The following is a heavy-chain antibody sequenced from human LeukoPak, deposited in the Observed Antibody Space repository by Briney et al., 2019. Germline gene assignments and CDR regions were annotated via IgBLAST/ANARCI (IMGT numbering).Heavy chain of an antibody. CDR3: ASRRGRYDY. Sequence: SQTLSLTCTISGGSISSGSYYWSWIRQPAGKGLEWIGRTPTSGSTNYNPSLKSRVTISVDTSKNQFSLKLSSPTAADTAVYYCASRRGRYDYWGQGTLVTVSS. V-gene: IGHV4-61*02. CDR1: GGSISSGSYY. J-gene: IGHJ4*02. D-gene: IGHD5-24*01. CDR2: TPTSGST.